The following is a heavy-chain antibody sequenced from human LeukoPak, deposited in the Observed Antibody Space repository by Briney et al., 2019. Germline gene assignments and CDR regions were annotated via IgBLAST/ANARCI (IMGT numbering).Heavy chain of an antibody. CDR2: MNPNSGNT. CDR1: GYTFTSYD. CDR3: ASCIVGVRNSFDP. V-gene: IGHV1-8*03. D-gene: IGHD1-26*01. J-gene: IGHJ5*02. Sequence: GASVKVSCKASGYTFTSYDINWVRQATGQGLEWMGWMNPNSGNTGYAQKFQGRVTITADESTSTAYMELSSLRSEDTAVYYCASCIVGVRNSFDPWGQGTLVTVSS.